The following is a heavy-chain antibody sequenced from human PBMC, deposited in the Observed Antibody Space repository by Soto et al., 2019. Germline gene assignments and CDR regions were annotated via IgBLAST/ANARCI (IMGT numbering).Heavy chain of an antibody. J-gene: IGHJ4*02. V-gene: IGHV1-8*01. D-gene: IGHD2-2*01. Sequence: GASVKVSCKASGYTFTSYDINWVRQATGQGHERKRWMNPNSGNTGYAQKFQGRVTMTRNTSISTAYMELSSLRSEDTAVYYCARGPYQGYCSSTSCLTGVYWGQGTLVTVSS. CDR1: GYTFTSYD. CDR2: MNPNSGNT. CDR3: ARGPYQGYCSSTSCLTGVY.